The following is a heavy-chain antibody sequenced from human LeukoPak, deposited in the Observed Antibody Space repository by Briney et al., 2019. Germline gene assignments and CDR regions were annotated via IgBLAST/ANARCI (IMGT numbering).Heavy chain of an antibody. V-gene: IGHV3-23*01. CDR2: ISGSGGST. Sequence: GGSLRLSCAASGFTFSSYAMSWVRQAPGKGLEWVSSISGSGGSTYYADSVEGRFTISRDNAKNTLYMQMNSLRADDTAVYYCAKDQRYSNLGGGQGTLVTVSS. CDR1: GFTFSSYA. J-gene: IGHJ4*02. CDR3: AKDQRYSNLG. D-gene: IGHD4-11*01.